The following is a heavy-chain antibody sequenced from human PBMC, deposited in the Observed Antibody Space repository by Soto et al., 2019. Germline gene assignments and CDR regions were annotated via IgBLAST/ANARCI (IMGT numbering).Heavy chain of an antibody. V-gene: IGHV3-30*18. D-gene: IGHD1-1*01. Sequence: QVQLVESGGGVVQPGRSLRLSCAASGFTFSSYGMHWVRQAPGKGLEWVAVISYDGSNKYYADSVKGRFTISRDNSKNTLYLQMNSLRAEDTAVYYCAKDLGNGYYYYYYMDVWGKGTTVTVSS. CDR3: AKDLGNGYYYYYYMDV. J-gene: IGHJ6*03. CDR2: ISYDGSNK. CDR1: GFTFSSYG.